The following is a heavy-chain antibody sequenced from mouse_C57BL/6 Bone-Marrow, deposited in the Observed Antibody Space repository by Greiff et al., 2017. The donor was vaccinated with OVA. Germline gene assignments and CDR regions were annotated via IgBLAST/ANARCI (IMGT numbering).Heavy chain of an antibody. J-gene: IGHJ3*01. V-gene: IGHV5-17*01. CDR1: GFTFSDYG. CDR3: ARRYSNYGFAY. CDR2: ISSGSSTI. Sequence: DVQLVESGGGLVKPGGSLKLSCAASGFTFSDYGMHWVRQAPEKGLEWVAYISSGSSTIYYADTVKGRFTISRDNAKNTLFLQMTSLRSEDTAMYYCARRYSNYGFAYWGQGTLVTVSA. D-gene: IGHD2-5*01.